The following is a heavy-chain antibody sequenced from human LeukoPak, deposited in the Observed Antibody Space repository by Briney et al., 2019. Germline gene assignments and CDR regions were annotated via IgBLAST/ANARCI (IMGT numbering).Heavy chain of an antibody. V-gene: IGHV1-46*01. CDR1: GYIFTSYY. D-gene: IGHD5-18*01. CDR2: INPSGGSM. CDR3: ARAIQLWDPFDY. Sequence: ASVKVSCKASGYIFTSYYMHWVRQAPGQGLEWMGIINPSGGSMTYAQKFQGRVTMTRDTSTSTVYMELSSLRSEDTAVYYCARAIQLWDPFDYWGQGTLVTVSS. J-gene: IGHJ4*02.